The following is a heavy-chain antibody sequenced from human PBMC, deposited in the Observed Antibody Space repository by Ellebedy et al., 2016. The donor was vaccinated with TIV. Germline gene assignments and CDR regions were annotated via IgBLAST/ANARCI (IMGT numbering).Heavy chain of an antibody. CDR2: ISSSSSYT. Sequence: GESLKISXAASGFTFSDYYMSWIRQAPGKGLEWVSYISSSSSYTNYADSVKGRFTISRDNAKNSLYLQMNSLRAEDTAVYYCARGGQDSMAVPLSLDYWGQGTLVTVSS. CDR1: GFTFSDYY. D-gene: IGHD3-22*01. CDR3: ARGGQDSMAVPLSLDY. J-gene: IGHJ4*02. V-gene: IGHV3-11*05.